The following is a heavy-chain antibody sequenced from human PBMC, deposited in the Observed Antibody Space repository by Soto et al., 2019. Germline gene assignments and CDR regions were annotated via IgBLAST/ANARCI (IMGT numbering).Heavy chain of an antibody. CDR2: IRSRANNYAT. CDR1: GFIFGGSA. V-gene: IGHV3-73*01. Sequence: GGSLRLSCVGSGFIFGGSAIHWVRQASGKGLEWVGRIRSRANNYATSSAVSVRGRFTFSRDDSKNTAYLQMNTLKTDDTAVYYCCRGQGAPIGDYYYHGLDVWGQGTPVTVSS. J-gene: IGHJ6*02. D-gene: IGHD2-2*02. CDR3: CRGQGAPIGDYYYHGLDV.